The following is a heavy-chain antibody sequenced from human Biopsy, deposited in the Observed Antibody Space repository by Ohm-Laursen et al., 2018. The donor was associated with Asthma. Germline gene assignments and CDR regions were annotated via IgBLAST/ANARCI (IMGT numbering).Heavy chain of an antibody. Sequence: ASVTVSCKPSGYNFISFAIHWVRQAPGQRLGWMGWVNTGNGDTKYSQKFQGRVTITRDTSASTAYMELRSLRSEDTATYYCARTYYDFLTGQVKDVFGVWGQGTMVTVSS. CDR2: VNTGNGDT. CDR3: ARTYYDFLTGQVKDVFGV. D-gene: IGHD3-9*01. J-gene: IGHJ3*01. V-gene: IGHV1-3*04. CDR1: GYNFISFA.